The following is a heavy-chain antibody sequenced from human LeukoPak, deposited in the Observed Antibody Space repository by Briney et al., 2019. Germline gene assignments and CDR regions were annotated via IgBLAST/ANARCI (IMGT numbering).Heavy chain of an antibody. CDR2: IYPSDSDT. D-gene: IGHD5-18*01. V-gene: IGHV5-51*01. J-gene: IGHJ4*02. Sequence: GESLKISCKGSGYTFTNYWIGWVRQMPGKGLEWMGSIYPSDSDTKYSPSLQGQVTISADKSITTAYLQWSSLKASDSAMYYCARLIPGYSLFDYWGQGTLVTVSS. CDR1: GYTFTNYW. CDR3: ARLIPGYSLFDY.